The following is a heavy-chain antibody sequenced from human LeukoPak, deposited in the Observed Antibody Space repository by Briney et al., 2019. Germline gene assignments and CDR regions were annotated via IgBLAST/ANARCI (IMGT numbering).Heavy chain of an antibody. CDR3: ARVFYVSGSYFDY. J-gene: IGHJ4*02. CDR1: EFIVSSNY. CDR2: IYSGHNT. D-gene: IGHD3-10*01. V-gene: IGHV3-66*01. Sequence: PGGSLRLSCAASEFIVSSNYMSWVRQAPGQGLEWVSVIYSGHNTYYAASMKGRFTTSRDNSKNTLYLQMNSLRAEDTAVYYCARVFYVSGSYFDYWGQGTLVSVSS.